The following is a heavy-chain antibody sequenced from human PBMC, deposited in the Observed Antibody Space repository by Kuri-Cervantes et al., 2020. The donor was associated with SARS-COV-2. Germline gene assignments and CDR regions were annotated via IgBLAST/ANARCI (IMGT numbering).Heavy chain of an antibody. CDR3: ARVPGGYSYGPFDY. CDR2: IYTSGST. V-gene: IGHV4-4*07. J-gene: IGHJ4*02. Sequence: SETLSLLCTVSGGSISGYYWSWIRQPAGKGLEWIGRIYTSGSTNYNPSLKSRVTMSVDTSKNQFSLKLSSVTAADTAVYYCARVPGGYSYGPFDYWGQGTLVTVSS. CDR1: GGSISGYY. D-gene: IGHD5-18*01.